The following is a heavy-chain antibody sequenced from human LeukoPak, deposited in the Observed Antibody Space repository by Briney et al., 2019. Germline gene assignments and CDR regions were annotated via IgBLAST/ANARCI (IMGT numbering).Heavy chain of an antibody. D-gene: IGHD2-15*01. CDR3: ARGGAHCSGGSCYSENYYMDV. CDR2: INWNAGST. CDR1: GFTIEDYG. V-gene: IGHV3-20*04. Sequence: GGSLRLSCAASGFTIEDYGMSWVRHAPGKGLEWVSGINWNAGSTGYADSVKGRFTISRDNAKNSLYLQMNSLRAEDTALYYCARGGAHCSGGSCYSENYYMDVWGKGTTVTVSS. J-gene: IGHJ6*03.